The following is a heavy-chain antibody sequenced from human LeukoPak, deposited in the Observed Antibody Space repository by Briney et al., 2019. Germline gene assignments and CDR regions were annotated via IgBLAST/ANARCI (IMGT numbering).Heavy chain of an antibody. CDR3: ARDSSGWSDY. Sequence: GGSLRLSCAASGFTFSSYETNWVRQAPGKGLEWVSYISSSGSTIYYADSVKGRFTISRDNAKNSLYLQMNSLRAEDTAVYYCARDSSGWSDYWGQGTLVTVSS. D-gene: IGHD6-19*01. CDR2: ISSSGSTI. V-gene: IGHV3-48*03. CDR1: GFTFSSYE. J-gene: IGHJ4*02.